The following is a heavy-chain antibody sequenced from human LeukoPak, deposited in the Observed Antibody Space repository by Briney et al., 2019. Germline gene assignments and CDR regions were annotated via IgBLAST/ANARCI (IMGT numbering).Heavy chain of an antibody. Sequence: PGGSLRLSCAASGFTFSSYGMHWIRQPPGKGLEWIGEINHSGSTNYNPSLKSRVTISVDTSKNQFSLKLSSVTAADTAVYYCARGVWELLRGSPLLDYWGQGTLVTVSS. CDR1: GFTFSSYG. J-gene: IGHJ4*02. CDR3: ARGVWELLRGSPLLDY. V-gene: IGHV4-34*01. CDR2: INHSGST. D-gene: IGHD1-26*01.